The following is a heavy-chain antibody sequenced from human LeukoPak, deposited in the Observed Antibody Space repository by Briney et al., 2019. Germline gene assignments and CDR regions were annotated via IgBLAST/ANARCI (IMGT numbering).Heavy chain of an antibody. CDR3: AREYYSYGSDY. V-gene: IGHV4-38-2*02. Sequence: SETLSLTCTVSGYSISSGYYWGWIRQPPGKGLEWIGSIYHSGSTYYNPSLKSRVTISVDTSKNQFSLKLSSVTAADTAVYYCAREYYSYGSDYWGQGTLVTVSS. D-gene: IGHD5-18*01. CDR1: GYSISSGYY. J-gene: IGHJ4*02. CDR2: IYHSGST.